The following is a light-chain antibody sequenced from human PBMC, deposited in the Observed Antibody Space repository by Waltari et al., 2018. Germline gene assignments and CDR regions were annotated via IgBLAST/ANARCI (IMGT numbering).Light chain of an antibody. Sequence: QLVLTQSPSASASLGASVKLTCILDSGHRYYAIAWHQQHPQKGHRFVMKVNNVGTHVRGDGFPFRSSVSAACTARYLTISSLHSQDQADFYRQTWGPGLRVFGTGAKVTV. CDR3: QTWGPGLRV. CDR2: VNNVGTH. CDR1: SGHRYYA. J-gene: IGLJ1*01. V-gene: IGLV4-69*01.